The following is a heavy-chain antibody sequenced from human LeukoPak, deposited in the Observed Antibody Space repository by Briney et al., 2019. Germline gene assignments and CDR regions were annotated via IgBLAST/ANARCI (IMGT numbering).Heavy chain of an antibody. Sequence: ASVKVSCKASGYTFTNYYMHWLRQAPGQGLEWMGIINPGDGGAPYAQNFQGRAAMTTDTSTSTVYMELSSLRSGETAVYYCARVGDSSGWFFDYWGQGTLVTVSS. CDR2: INPGDGGA. CDR3: ARVGDSSGWFFDY. CDR1: GYTFTNYY. D-gene: IGHD6-19*01. J-gene: IGHJ4*02. V-gene: IGHV1-46*01.